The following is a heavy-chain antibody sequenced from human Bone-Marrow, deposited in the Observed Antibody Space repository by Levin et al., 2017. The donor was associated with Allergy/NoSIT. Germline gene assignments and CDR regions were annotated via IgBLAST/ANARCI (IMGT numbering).Heavy chain of an antibody. V-gene: IGHV1-69*13. CDR2: IIPIFGST. D-gene: IGHD2-2*02. CDR1: GGIFSSYA. CDR3: AQGTGSPIPDN. Sequence: GASVKVSCKSSGGIFSSYALSWVRQAPGQGLEWVGGIIPIFGSTNYAHKFRGRVTITADESTTTAYMELTSLRSDDTAVYYCAQGTGSPIPDNWGQGTLVTVSA. J-gene: IGHJ4*02.